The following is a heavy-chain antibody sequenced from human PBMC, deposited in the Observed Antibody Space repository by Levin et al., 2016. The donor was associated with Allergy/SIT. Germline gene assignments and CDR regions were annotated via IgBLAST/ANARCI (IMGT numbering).Heavy chain of an antibody. J-gene: IGHJ3*02. Sequence: GGSLRLSCAASALTFRNYGMFWVRQAPGKGLEWVALIADDASKEWYEDSVKGRFTISRDNSKNMLYLQMSSLREEDTGVYYCAKDGLKTSGWNDALDIWGQGTTVVVSS. CDR2: IADDASKE. D-gene: IGHD6-19*01. CDR1: ALTFRNYG. CDR3: AKDGLKTSGWNDALDI. V-gene: IGHV3-30*18.